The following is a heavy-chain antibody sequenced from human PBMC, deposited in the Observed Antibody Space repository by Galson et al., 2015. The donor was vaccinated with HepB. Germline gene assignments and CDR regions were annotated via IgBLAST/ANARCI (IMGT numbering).Heavy chain of an antibody. D-gene: IGHD5-24*01. J-gene: IGHJ4*02. Sequence: SLRLSCAASGFTFSDYYMSWIRQAPGKGLEWVSYISSSSSYTNYADSVKGRFTISRDNAKNSLYLQMNSLRAEDTAVYYCARGGVDGYNYPFDYWGQGTLVTVSS. V-gene: IGHV3-11*06. CDR1: GFTFSDYY. CDR3: ARGGVDGYNYPFDY. CDR2: ISSSSSYT.